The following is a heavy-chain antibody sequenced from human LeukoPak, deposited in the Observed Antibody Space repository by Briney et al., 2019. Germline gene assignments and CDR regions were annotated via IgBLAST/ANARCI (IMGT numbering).Heavy chain of an antibody. CDR3: ARCPRDTYYYDSSGHNWFDL. V-gene: IGHV1-2*02. CDR1: GYTFTGYY. J-gene: IGHJ5*02. D-gene: IGHD3-22*01. CDR2: INPNSGGT. Sequence: GASVKVSCKASGYTFTGYYMHWVRQAPGRGLEWMGWINPNSGGTNYAQKFQGRVTMTRDTSISTAYMELSRLRSDDTAVYYCARCPRDTYYYDSSGHNWFDLWGQGTLVTVSS.